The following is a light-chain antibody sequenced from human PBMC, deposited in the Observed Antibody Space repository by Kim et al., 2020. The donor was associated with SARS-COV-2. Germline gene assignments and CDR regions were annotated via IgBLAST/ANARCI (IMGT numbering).Light chain of an antibody. V-gene: IGKV3-15*01. CDR1: QSISSS. J-gene: IGKJ5*01. CDR3: QQYAYWRA. CDR2: GAS. Sequence: SLSPGERATLSCRASQSISSSLAWYQQKPGQAPRVLIYGASARATGIPARFSGSGSGTEFTLTIGNLQSEDFAVYYCQQYAYWRAFGQGTRLEIK.